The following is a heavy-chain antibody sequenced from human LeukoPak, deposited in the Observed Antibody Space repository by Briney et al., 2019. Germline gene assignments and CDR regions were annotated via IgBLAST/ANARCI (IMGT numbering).Heavy chain of an antibody. CDR2: INPKSGGT. V-gene: IGHV1-2*02. Sequence: ASVKVSCKASGYTFTDYYIHWVRQAPGQGLEWMGWINPKSGGTDSAQKFQGRVTMTRDTSISSAYVELSRLNSDDTAVYYCARGDCSGATCYDLFDVWGQGTKVTVSS. J-gene: IGHJ3*01. CDR1: GYTFTDYY. D-gene: IGHD2-2*01. CDR3: ARGDCSGATCYDLFDV.